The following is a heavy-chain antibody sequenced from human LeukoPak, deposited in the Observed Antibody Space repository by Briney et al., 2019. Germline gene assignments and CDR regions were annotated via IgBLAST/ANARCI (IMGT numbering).Heavy chain of an antibody. CDR1: GGSFSGYY. J-gene: IGHJ4*02. Sequence: SETLSLTCAVYGGSFSGYYWSWLRQPPGKGLEWIGEIHHSGGTNYNPSLKSRVTISVDTSKNQFSLKLTSVTAADTAIYYCARVSGLNNFDSWGQGTLVTVSS. D-gene: IGHD1/OR15-1a*01. CDR2: IHHSGGT. CDR3: ARVSGLNNFDS. V-gene: IGHV4-34*01.